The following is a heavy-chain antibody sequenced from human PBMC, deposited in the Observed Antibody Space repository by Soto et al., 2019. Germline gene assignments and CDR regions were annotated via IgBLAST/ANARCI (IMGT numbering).Heavy chain of an antibody. CDR2: IGTAGDT. J-gene: IGHJ3*02. CDR1: GFTFSRYD. D-gene: IGHD4-17*01. Sequence: EVHLVESGGGLVQPGGSLRLSCAASGFTFSRYDMHWVRQATGKGLEWVSYIGTAGDTYYLDSVKGRFTISRDSATNSLYLQMNSLRVGDTALYFCARGLHFGDYEGDAFDIWGQGTMVTVSS. CDR3: ARGLHFGDYEGDAFDI. V-gene: IGHV3-13*04.